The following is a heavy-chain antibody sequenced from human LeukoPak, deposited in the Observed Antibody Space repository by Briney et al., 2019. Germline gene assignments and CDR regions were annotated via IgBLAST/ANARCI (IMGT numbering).Heavy chain of an antibody. J-gene: IGHJ4*02. V-gene: IGHV1-2*04. CDR2: INPNSGGT. Sequence: ASVKVSCKASGYTFTGYYMHWVRQAPGQGLEWMGWINPNSGGTNYAQKFQGWVTMTRDTSISTAYMELSRLRFDDTAVYYCATSTAAGTWLDYWGQGTLVTVSS. CDR3: ATSTAAGTWLDY. D-gene: IGHD6-13*01. CDR1: GYTFTGYY.